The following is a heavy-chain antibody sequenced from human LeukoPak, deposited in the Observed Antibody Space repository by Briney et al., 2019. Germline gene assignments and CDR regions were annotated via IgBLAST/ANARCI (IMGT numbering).Heavy chain of an antibody. CDR1: GFTFGSYT. D-gene: IGHD2-21*01. Sequence: GGSLRLSCAASGFTFGSYTMNWVRQAPGKGLEWVSSISSIRSYIYYADSVKGRFTISRDNAKNSLYLQMNSLRAEDTAVYYCARDGDDWHFDLWGRGTLVTVSS. CDR2: ISSIRSYI. J-gene: IGHJ2*01. CDR3: ARDGDDWHFDL. V-gene: IGHV3-21*01.